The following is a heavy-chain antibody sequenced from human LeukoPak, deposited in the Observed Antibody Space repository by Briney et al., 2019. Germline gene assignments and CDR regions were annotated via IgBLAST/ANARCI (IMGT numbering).Heavy chain of an antibody. CDR2: INPSGGST. J-gene: IGHJ4*02. V-gene: IGHV1-46*01. Sequence: GASVEVSCKASGYTFTSYYMHWVRQAPGQGLEWMGIINPSGGSTSYAQKFQGRVTMTRDTSTSTVYMELSSLGSEDTAVYYCASSMVWRTHKIDYWGQGTLVTVSS. CDR1: GYTFTSYY. D-gene: IGHD3-10*01. CDR3: ASSMVWRTHKIDY.